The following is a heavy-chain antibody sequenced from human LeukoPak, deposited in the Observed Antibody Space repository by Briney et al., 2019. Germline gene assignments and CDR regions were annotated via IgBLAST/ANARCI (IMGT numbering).Heavy chain of an antibody. J-gene: IGHJ2*01. Sequence: GGSLRLPCAASGFTFSNYDFHWVRQAAGKGLEWVSAIGVVGDTYYSGSVKGRFTISRERAKNSLYLQMNSLRDGDTAVYYCAREYCSGGNCAGGFYFDLWGRGTPVTVSS. CDR3: AREYCSGGNCAGGFYFDL. V-gene: IGHV3-13*01. CDR2: IGVVGDT. CDR1: GFTFSNYD. D-gene: IGHD2-15*01.